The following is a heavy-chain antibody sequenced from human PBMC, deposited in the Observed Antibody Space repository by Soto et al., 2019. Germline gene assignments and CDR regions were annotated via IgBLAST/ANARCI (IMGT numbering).Heavy chain of an antibody. D-gene: IGHD5-18*01. CDR2: IIPIFGTA. CDR1: GGTFSSYA. CDR3: ARKIRDTAGRTYYYYGMDV. V-gene: IGHV1-69*12. J-gene: IGHJ6*02. Sequence: QVQLVQSGAEVKKPGSSVKVSCKASGGTFSSYAISWVRQAPGQGLEWMGGIIPIFGTANYAQKFQGRVTITADESTSTAYMELSSLRSEDTAVYYCARKIRDTAGRTYYYYGMDVWGQGTTVTVSS.